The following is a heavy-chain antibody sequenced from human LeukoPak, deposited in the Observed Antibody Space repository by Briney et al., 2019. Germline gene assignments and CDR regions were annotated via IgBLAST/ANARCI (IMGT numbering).Heavy chain of an antibody. Sequence: SETLSLTCTVSGGSISSYYWSWIRQPAGKGLERIGRIYTSGSTNYNPSLKSRVTMSVDTSKNQFSLKLSSVTAADTAVYYCAREPSDYCSSTSCYTREYYFDYWGQGTLVTVSS. CDR2: IYTSGST. CDR1: GGSISSYY. CDR3: AREPSDYCSSTSCYTREYYFDY. J-gene: IGHJ4*02. D-gene: IGHD2-2*02. V-gene: IGHV4-4*07.